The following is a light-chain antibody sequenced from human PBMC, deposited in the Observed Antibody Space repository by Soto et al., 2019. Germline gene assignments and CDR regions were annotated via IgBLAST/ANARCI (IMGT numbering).Light chain of an antibody. CDR2: AAS. CDR1: QSISSY. V-gene: IGKV1-39*01. CDR3: QQSYTTPRT. Sequence: DLQMTQSPSSLSASVGDGVTFTCRASQSISSYLNWYQQKPGKAPKLLIYAASSLQSGVPSRFSGSGSGTDFTLTISSLQPEDFATYYCQQSYTTPRTFGQGTRVEIK. J-gene: IGKJ1*01.